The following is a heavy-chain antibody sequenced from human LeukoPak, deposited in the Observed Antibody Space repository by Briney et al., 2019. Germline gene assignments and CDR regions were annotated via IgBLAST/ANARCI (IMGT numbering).Heavy chain of an antibody. CDR3: AREVDTAMVAVAFDI. D-gene: IGHD5-18*01. J-gene: IGHJ3*02. CDR1: GFTFSGYW. Sequence: PGGSLRLSCAASGFTFSGYWMHWVRQAPGKGLVWVSRLDSDGSSTIYADSVKGRFTISRDNSKNTLYLQMNSLRAEDTAVYYCAREVDTAMVAVAFDIWGQGTMVTVSS. CDR2: LDSDGSST. V-gene: IGHV3-74*01.